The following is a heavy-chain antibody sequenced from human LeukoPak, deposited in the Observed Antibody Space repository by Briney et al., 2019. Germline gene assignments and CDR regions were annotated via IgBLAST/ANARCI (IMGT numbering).Heavy chain of an antibody. J-gene: IGHJ4*02. D-gene: IGHD3-9*01. CDR3: ARARERLVIVD. V-gene: IGHV3-48*03. CDR2: ISSSGSTI. Sequence: GGSLRLSCAASGFTSSSYEMNWVRQAPGKGLEWVSYISSSGSTIYYADSVKGRFTISRDNAKNSLYLQMNSLRAEDTAVYYCARARERLVIVDWGQGTLVTVSS. CDR1: GFTSSSYE.